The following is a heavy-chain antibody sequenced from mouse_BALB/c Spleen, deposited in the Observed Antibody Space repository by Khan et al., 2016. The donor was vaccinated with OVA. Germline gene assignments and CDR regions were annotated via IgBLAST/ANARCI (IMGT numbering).Heavy chain of an antibody. Sequence: QIQLVQSGPELKKPGETVKISCKASGHTFTKYGMNWVKQAPGKGLKWMGWINTYTGEPTYADDFNGRFAFSLETSARTAYLQINNLKNEDTATYYCARTPYFYYVMDNWGQGTSVTVSS. CDR3: ARTPYFYYVMDN. V-gene: IGHV9-3-1*01. CDR1: GHTFTKYG. CDR2: INTYTGEP. D-gene: IGHD2-10*01. J-gene: IGHJ4*01.